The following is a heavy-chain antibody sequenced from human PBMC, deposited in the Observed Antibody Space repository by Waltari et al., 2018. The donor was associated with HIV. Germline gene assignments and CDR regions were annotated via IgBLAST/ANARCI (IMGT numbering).Heavy chain of an antibody. CDR1: AFTFRPYW. CDR2: RKQDGSEK. D-gene: IGHD3-3*01. V-gene: IGHV3-7*01. CDR3: ARDLKDYDFWSPVDV. J-gene: IGHJ6*02. Sequence: EVQLVESGGGLVQPGRSLRLACAPSAFTFRPYWFTWVRQAPGRGLEWLANRKQDGSEKYYADSVKGRFTVSRDNNKKSLYLQMSSLRAEDTAVYYCARDLKDYDFWSPVDVWGQGTTVTVSS.